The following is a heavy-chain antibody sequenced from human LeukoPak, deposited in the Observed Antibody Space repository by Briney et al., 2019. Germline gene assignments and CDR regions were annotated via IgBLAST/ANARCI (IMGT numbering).Heavy chain of an antibody. Sequence: QPGGSLRLSCAASGFTFSSYEMNWVRQAPGKGLEWVSYISSSGSTIYYADSVKGRFTISRDNAKNSLYLQMNSLRAEDTAVYYCARVEYSSGWGSFDYWGQGTLVTVSS. D-gene: IGHD6-19*01. V-gene: IGHV3-48*03. J-gene: IGHJ4*02. CDR2: ISSSGSTI. CDR3: ARVEYSSGWGSFDY. CDR1: GFTFSSYE.